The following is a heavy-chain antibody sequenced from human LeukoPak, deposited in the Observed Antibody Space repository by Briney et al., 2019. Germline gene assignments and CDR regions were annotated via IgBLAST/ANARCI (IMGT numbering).Heavy chain of an antibody. CDR2: ISGGST. J-gene: IGHJ4*02. CDR3: AKGPQVGSGYHPDY. Sequence: GGSLRLSCAASGFNFCNSAMTWVRQAPGKGLEWVSGISGGSTYYADSVKGRVTISRDSSRSTLFLQMNSLRAEDTAVYYCAKGPQVGSGYHPDYWGQGTLVTVSS. CDR1: GFNFCNSA. V-gene: IGHV3-23*01. D-gene: IGHD3-22*01.